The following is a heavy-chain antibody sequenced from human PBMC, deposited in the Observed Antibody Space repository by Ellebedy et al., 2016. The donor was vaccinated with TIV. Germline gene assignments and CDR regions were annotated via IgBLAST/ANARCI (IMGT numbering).Heavy chain of an antibody. CDR1: GFTFSGYW. J-gene: IGHJ4*02. Sequence: PGGSLRLSCAASGFTFSGYWMSWVRQAPGKGLEWVANIKQDGSEKYYVDSVKGRFTISRDNSKNTLYLQMNSLRADDTAMYYCAKLGGVLSWYADYWGLGTLVTVSP. D-gene: IGHD6-13*01. CDR2: IKQDGSEK. CDR3: AKLGGVLSWYADY. V-gene: IGHV3-7*03.